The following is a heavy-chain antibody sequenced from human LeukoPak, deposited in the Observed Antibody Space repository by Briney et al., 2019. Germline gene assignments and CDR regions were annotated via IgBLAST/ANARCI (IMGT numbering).Heavy chain of an antibody. CDR1: GYIFTNFY. V-gene: IGHV1-8*01. D-gene: IGHD3-10*01. CDR3: ARGLVTMVRGAASYMDV. J-gene: IGHJ6*03. CDR2: MNPNSGNK. Sequence: ASVKVSCKASGYIFTNFYINWVLHATAQGLEWMGWMNPNSGNKGYAQKFQGRGTMTMNTSITTAYMELRSVRSEDTAVYYCARGLVTMVRGAASYMDVWGKGTTVTVSS.